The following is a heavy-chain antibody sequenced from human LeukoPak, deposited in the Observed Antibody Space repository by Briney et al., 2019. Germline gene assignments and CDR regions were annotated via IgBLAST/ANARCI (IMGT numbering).Heavy chain of an antibody. V-gene: IGHV3-33*01. J-gene: IGHJ4*02. CDR2: IWYDGSNK. D-gene: IGHD3-22*01. CDR1: GFTFSSYG. CDR3: ARGQVYYYDSSGYYSQFDY. Sequence: GGSLRLSCAASGFTFSSYGMHWVRQAPGKGLEWVAVIWYDGSNKYYAASVKGRFTISRDNSKNTLYLQMNSLRAEDTAVYYCARGQVYYYDSSGYYSQFDYWGQGTLVTVSS.